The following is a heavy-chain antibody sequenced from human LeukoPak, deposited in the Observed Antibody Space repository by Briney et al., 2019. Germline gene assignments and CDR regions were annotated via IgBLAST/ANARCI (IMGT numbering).Heavy chain of an antibody. V-gene: IGHV3-11*04. CDR3: ARLGYYDFWSGYWVDALKLYYYYYMDV. Sequence: GGSLRLSCAASGFTFSDYYMTWIRQAPGKGLGWVSYISSSGITIYYADSVKGRFTISRDNAKNSLYLQMNSLRAEDTAVYYCARLGYYDFWSGYWVDALKLYYYYYMDVWGKGTTVTVSS. CDR1: GFTFSDYY. CDR2: ISSSGITI. D-gene: IGHD3-3*01. J-gene: IGHJ6*03.